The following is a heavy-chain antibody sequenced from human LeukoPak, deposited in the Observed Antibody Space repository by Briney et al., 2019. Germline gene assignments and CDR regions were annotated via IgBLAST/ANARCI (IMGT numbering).Heavy chain of an antibody. D-gene: IGHD6-19*01. Sequence: GGSLRLSCAASGFTFNNYWMNWVRQAPGKGLEWVANIKADGSEKYYVDSVKGRFTISRDNAKNSLYLQIDGLRVDDTALYYCVSPVGAVAGTLLPYWGQGTLVTVSS. CDR3: VSPVGAVAGTLLPY. CDR2: IKADGSEK. V-gene: IGHV3-7*01. CDR1: GFTFNNYW. J-gene: IGHJ4*02.